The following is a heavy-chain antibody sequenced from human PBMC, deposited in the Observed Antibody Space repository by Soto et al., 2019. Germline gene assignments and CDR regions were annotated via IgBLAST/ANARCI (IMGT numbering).Heavy chain of an antibody. CDR3: AKDRRFLEGMEV. V-gene: IGHV3-23*01. D-gene: IGHD3-3*01. Sequence: GSLRLSCAASGFTFSSYGMNWVHQAPGKGLEWVSTISSSGSNTYYADSVKGRFTISRNNSKNTLYLQMNSLRAEDTAVYYCAKDRRFLEGMEVWGQGTTVTVSS. J-gene: IGHJ6*02. CDR1: GFTFSSYG. CDR2: ISSSGSNT.